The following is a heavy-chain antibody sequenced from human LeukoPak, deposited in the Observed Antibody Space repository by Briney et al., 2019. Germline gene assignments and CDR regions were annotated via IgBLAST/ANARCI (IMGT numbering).Heavy chain of an antibody. D-gene: IGHD3-3*01. J-gene: IGHJ4*02. CDR3: ARGRITIFGVVIPHFDN. Sequence: PSETLSLTCTVSGASISSSSRADYFFWGWIRQAPGKGLEWIGSIDYSGHTYYNPSLKTRATISVDTPKNQFSLRLSSLIVADTAVYYCARGRITIFGVVIPHFDNWGQGTLVTVSS. CDR1: GASISSSSRADYFF. V-gene: IGHV4-39*07. CDR2: IDYSGHT.